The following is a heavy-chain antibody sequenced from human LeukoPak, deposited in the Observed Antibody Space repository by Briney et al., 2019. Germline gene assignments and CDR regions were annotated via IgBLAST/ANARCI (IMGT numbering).Heavy chain of an antibody. Sequence: SETLSLTCTVSGYSISSGYYWGWIRQPPGKGLEWIGSIYHSGSTYYNPSLKSRVTISVDTSKNQFSLKLSSVTAADTAVYYCASSITGYYYGSGSYYARSTWFDPWGQGTLVTVSS. D-gene: IGHD3-10*01. CDR2: IYHSGST. V-gene: IGHV4-38-2*02. J-gene: IGHJ5*02. CDR1: GYSISSGYY. CDR3: ASSITGYYYGSGSYYARSTWFDP.